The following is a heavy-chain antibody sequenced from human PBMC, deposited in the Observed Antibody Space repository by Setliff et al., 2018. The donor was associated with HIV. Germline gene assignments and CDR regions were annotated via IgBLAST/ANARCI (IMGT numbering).Heavy chain of an antibody. V-gene: IGHV5-51*01. J-gene: IGHJ4*02. D-gene: IGHD2-21*01. CDR2: IYAGDSDT. Sequence: PGESLKISCRGSGYIFTSYWIGWVRQMPGKGLEWMGIIYAGDSDTKYSPSFQGQVTISADKAINTAYLQWKSLKASDTAMYYCAISNGGHSWARLDYWGRGTLVTVSS. CDR3: AISNGGHSWARLDY. CDR1: GYIFTSYW.